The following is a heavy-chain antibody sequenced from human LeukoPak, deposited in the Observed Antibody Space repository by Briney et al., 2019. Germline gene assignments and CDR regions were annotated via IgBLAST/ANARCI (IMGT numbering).Heavy chain of an antibody. CDR2: IYYSGST. CDR3: AREAVGWFDP. J-gene: IGHJ5*02. D-gene: IGHD6-19*01. V-gene: IGHV4-59*01. Sequence: SETLSLTCTVSGGSISSYYWSWIRQPPGKGLEWIGYIYYSGSTNYNPSLKSRVTISVDTSKNQFSLKLSSVTAADTVVYYCAREAVGWFDPWGQGTLVTVSS. CDR1: GGSISSYY.